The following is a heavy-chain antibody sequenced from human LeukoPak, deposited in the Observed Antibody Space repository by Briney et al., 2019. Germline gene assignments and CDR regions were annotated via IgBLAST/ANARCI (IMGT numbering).Heavy chain of an antibody. V-gene: IGHV3-33*01. Sequence: PGGSLRLSCAASGFIFKTYAMHWVRQAPGKGLEWVTMIWYDGSNKYYGDSVKGRFTTSRDNSKNTVYLQMNSLRVEDTAVYYCVRDSPSSGWSFDYWGQGALVTVSS. D-gene: IGHD6-19*01. CDR2: IWYDGSNK. J-gene: IGHJ4*02. CDR3: VRDSPSSGWSFDY. CDR1: GFIFKTYA.